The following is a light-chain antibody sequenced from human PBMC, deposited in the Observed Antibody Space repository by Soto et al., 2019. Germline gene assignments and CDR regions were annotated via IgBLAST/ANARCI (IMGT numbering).Light chain of an antibody. CDR1: QSVNNY. CDR3: QHYNNWPT. J-gene: IGKJ1*01. CDR2: GAS. V-gene: IGKV3-15*01. Sequence: EIVMTQSPATLSVSPGERATLSCRASQSVNNYLAWYQQKPGQAPRLLIYGASTRATGIPARFSGSGSGTEFTLTISSLQSEDFALYYCQHYNNWPTFGQGTKVEIK.